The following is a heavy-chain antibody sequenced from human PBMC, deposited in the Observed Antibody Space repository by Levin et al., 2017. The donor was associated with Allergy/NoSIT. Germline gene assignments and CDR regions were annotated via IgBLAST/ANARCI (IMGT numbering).Heavy chain of an antibody. CDR2: ISYDGSNK. CDR1: GFTFSSYA. CDR3: ARGPQEWIQLWFPLGY. Sequence: GESLKISCAASGFTFSSYAMHWVRQAPGKGLEWVAVISYDGSNKYYADSVKGRFTISRDNSKNTLYLQMNSLRAEDTAVYYCARGPQEWIQLWFPLGYWGQGTLVTVSS. D-gene: IGHD5-18*01. J-gene: IGHJ4*02. V-gene: IGHV3-30-3*01.